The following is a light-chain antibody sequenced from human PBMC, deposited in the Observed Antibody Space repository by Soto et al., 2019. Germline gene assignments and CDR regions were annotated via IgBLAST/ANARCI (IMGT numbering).Light chain of an antibody. CDR2: DVT. CDR1: NNDIGVYNF. CDR3: SSYAGSHTF. Sequence: HSALTQPRSVSGSPGQSVTISCTGTNNDIGVYNFVSWYQQHPGKAPKLMIYDVTARPSGVPDRFSGSKSGTTASLTISGLQGEDEADYYCSSYAGSHTFFGGGTKLTVL. J-gene: IGLJ2*01. V-gene: IGLV2-11*01.